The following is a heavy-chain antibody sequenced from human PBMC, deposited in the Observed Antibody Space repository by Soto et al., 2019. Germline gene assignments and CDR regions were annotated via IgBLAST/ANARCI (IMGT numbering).Heavy chain of an antibody. V-gene: IGHV1-69*01. CDR3: ARDGDYYDSSGYYPFDY. J-gene: IGHJ4*01. D-gene: IGHD3-22*01. CDR1: GGTFSSYA. CDR2: IIPIFGTA. Sequence: QVQLVQSGAEVKKPGSSVKVSCKASGGTFSSYAISWVRQAPGQGLEWMGGIIPIFGTANYAQKFQGRVTITADESTSTAYRELSSLRSEDTAVYYCARDGDYYDSSGYYPFDYWGHGTLVTVSS.